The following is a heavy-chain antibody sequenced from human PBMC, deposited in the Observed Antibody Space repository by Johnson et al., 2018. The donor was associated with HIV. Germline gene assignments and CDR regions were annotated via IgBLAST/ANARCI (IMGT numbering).Heavy chain of an antibody. V-gene: IGHV3-30*04. Sequence: QEQLVESGGGVVQTGRSLRLSCAASGFIFSSYAMHWVRQAPGEGLEWVAVISYEGNKTYYADSVRGLTISSDNSKNTLYLQLSSLRSEDTAVYYCAKDRVLVQLLSASHRRDAFDIWGQGTMVTVSS. CDR1: GFIFSSYA. J-gene: IGHJ3*02. D-gene: IGHD2-2*01. CDR3: AKDRVLVQLLSASHRRDAFDI. CDR2: ISYEGNKT.